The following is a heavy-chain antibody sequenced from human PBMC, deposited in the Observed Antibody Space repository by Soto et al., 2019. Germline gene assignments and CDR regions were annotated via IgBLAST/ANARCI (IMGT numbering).Heavy chain of an antibody. CDR2: IFPTDSTT. Sequence: PGESLRISCKGSGYTFSSYWIGWVRQMPGKGLEWIGIIFPTDSTTTYSPSFQGQVTISADKSISTAYLQWSSLKASDTAMYYCARAVIGYCSSTSCLADYWGQGTLPTVSS. D-gene: IGHD2-2*01. CDR3: ARAVIGYCSSTSCLADY. CDR1: GYTFSSYW. J-gene: IGHJ4*02. V-gene: IGHV5-51*01.